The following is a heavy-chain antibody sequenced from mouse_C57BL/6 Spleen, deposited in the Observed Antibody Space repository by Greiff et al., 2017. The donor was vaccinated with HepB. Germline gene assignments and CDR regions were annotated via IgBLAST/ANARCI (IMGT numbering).Heavy chain of an antibody. CDR3: ADSSGTEEAMDY. D-gene: IGHD3-2*02. Sequence: VQLQQSGAELAKPGASVKLSCKASGYTFNSYWMHWVKQRPGQGLEWIGYINPSSGYTKYNQKFKDKATLTADKSSSTAYMQLSSLTYEDSAVDYCADSSGTEEAMDYWGQGTSVTVSS. J-gene: IGHJ4*01. CDR2: INPSSGYT. CDR1: GYTFNSYW. V-gene: IGHV1-7*01.